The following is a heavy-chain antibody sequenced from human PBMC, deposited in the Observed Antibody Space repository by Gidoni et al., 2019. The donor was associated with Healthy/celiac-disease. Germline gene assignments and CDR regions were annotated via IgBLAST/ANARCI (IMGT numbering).Heavy chain of an antibody. D-gene: IGHD1-26*01. CDR2: ISSSGSTI. J-gene: IGHJ4*02. CDR3: ARADGSYSSHFDY. V-gene: IGHV3-48*03. Sequence: EVQLVESGGGLVQPGGSLRLSCAASGFTFSSYEMNWVRQAPGKGLEWVSYISSSGSTIYYADSVKGRFTISRDNAKNSLYLQMNSLRAEDTAVYYCARADGSYSSHFDYWGQGTLVTVSS. CDR1: GFTFSSYE.